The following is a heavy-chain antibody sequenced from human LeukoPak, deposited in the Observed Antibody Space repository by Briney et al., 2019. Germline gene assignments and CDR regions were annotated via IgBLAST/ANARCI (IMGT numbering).Heavy chain of an antibody. D-gene: IGHD3-16*01. CDR1: GDSFSSVTDY. V-gene: IGHV4-61*01. CDR3: TRGAGWLIDY. J-gene: IGHJ4*02. Sequence: PSETLSLTCTVSGDSFSSVTDYWAWIRQPPGKGLEWIGYFHNSGTSTYNPSLKSRVTISADTSKNQFSLKLNSLTTTDTAVYYCTRGAGWLIDYWGQGILVTVSS. CDR2: FHNSGTS.